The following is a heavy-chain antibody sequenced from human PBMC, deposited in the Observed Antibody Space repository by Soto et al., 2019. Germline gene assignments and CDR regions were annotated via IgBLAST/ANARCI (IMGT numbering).Heavy chain of an antibody. J-gene: IGHJ5*02. Sequence: QVQLVQSGPEMKNPGTSVKVSCKASGYTFTSYGISWVRQAPGQGLEWMGWISVFNDDTDHAQKLQGRVTMTKDTTTSPGYLELSSLTSEDTDVYYCARSRSYYPSRNFFGPWVNGTLVSVS. V-gene: IGHV1-18*01. CDR2: ISVFNDDT. CDR1: GYTFTSYG. D-gene: IGHD3-10*01. CDR3: ARSRSYYPSRNFFGP.